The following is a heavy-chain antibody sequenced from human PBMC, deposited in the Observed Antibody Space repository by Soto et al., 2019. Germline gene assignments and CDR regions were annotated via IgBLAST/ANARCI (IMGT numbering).Heavy chain of an antibody. CDR1: GFTFSSYA. CDR2: ISYDGSNK. J-gene: IGHJ4*02. CDR3: ARDLGNYDFWSGNFDY. D-gene: IGHD3-3*01. Sequence: VQLLESGGGLVQPGGSLRLSCAASGFTFSSYAMHWVRQAPGKGLEWVAVISYDGSNKYYADSVKGRFTISRDNSKNTLYLQMNSLRAEDTAVYYCARDLGNYDFWSGNFDYWGQGTLVTVSS. V-gene: IGHV3-30-3*01.